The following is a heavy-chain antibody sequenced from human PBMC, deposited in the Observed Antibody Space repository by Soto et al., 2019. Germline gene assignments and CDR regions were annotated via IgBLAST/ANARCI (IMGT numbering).Heavy chain of an antibody. CDR2: IIPTFDTT. J-gene: IGHJ4*02. D-gene: IGHD3-10*01. CDR3: ARESGDYGRPYFDY. CDR1: GGTFTSFP. Sequence: VQLVQSGAEVKKPGSSVKVSCKASGGTFTSFPFSWVRQAPGQGLEWMGGIIPTFDTTNYAQKFQGRITNTADGSKDTAYMELSGLRSEDTAVYYCARESGDYGRPYFDYWGQGTLVTVSS. V-gene: IGHV1-69*01.